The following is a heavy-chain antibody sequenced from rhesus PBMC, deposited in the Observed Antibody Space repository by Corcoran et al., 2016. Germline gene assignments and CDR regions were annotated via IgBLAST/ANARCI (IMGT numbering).Heavy chain of an antibody. J-gene: IGHJ2*01. CDR1: GGSISGYTY. CDR2: ITVSGRRN. CDR3: VGCLGCSSTYCSSGSCWYFDL. D-gene: IGHD2-15*01. Sequence: QVQLQESGPGLVKPSETLSLTCAVPGGSISGYTYWSWIRQPPGKALGWIGSITVSGRRNYHNPSLNRRVTLSVDTTKNQFSLKLGSVTAADTAVYYCVGCLGCSSTYCSSGSCWYFDLWGPGTPLTISS. V-gene: IGHV4S14*01.